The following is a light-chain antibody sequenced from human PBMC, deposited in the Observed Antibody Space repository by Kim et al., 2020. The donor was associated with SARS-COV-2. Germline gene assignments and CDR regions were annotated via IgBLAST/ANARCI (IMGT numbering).Light chain of an antibody. Sequence: GQSITISCTGTSSDVGSYNLVSWYQQHPGKAPKLMIYEVSKRPSGVSNRFSGSKSGNTASLTISGLQAEDEADYYCCSYAGSSTLVFGGGTKLTVL. V-gene: IGLV2-23*02. CDR3: CSYAGSSTLV. CDR1: SSDVGSYNL. J-gene: IGLJ2*01. CDR2: EVS.